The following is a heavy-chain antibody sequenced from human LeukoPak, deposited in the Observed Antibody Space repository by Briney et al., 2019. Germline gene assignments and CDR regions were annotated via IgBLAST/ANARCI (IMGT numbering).Heavy chain of an antibody. Sequence: SETLSLTCTVSGYSISSGYYWGWIRQPPGKGLEWIGSIYTSGSTNYNPSLKSRVTISVDTSKNQFSLKLSSVTAADTAVYYCARERVWFGEIDYWGQGTLVTVSS. D-gene: IGHD3-10*01. CDR2: IYTSGST. CDR3: ARERVWFGEIDY. J-gene: IGHJ4*02. V-gene: IGHV4-38-2*02. CDR1: GYSISSGYY.